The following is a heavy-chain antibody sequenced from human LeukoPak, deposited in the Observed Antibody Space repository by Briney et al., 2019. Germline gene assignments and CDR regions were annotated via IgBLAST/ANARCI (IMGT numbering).Heavy chain of an antibody. Sequence: GESLKISCKGSGYIFTTSWIGWVRQMPGKGLEWMGIIHPRDSDTRYRPSFQGQVTISADKSISTAYLQWNSLKASDTAMYYCARVCDSSGYYGEFDYRGQGTLVTVSS. D-gene: IGHD3-22*01. CDR2: IHPRDSDT. CDR1: GYIFTTSW. V-gene: IGHV5-51*01. J-gene: IGHJ4*02. CDR3: ARVCDSSGYYGEFDY.